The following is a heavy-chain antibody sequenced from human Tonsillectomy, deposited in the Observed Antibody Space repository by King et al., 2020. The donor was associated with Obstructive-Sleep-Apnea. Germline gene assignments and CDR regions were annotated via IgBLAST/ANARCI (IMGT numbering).Heavy chain of an antibody. CDR3: ARDWDLDIILAPTATFEY. CDR2: ISSRGTTI. CDR1: GFPFSDYY. J-gene: IGHJ4*02. D-gene: IGHD2-2*03. V-gene: IGHV3-11*01. Sequence: VQLVESGGRLVKPGGSLRLSCEGSGFPFSDYYMSWIRQAPGKGLEWVSLISSRGTTIYYADSVKGRFTISRDNAKNSVYLQMNSLRVEDTAVYYCARDWDLDIILAPTATFEYWGQGTLVTVSS.